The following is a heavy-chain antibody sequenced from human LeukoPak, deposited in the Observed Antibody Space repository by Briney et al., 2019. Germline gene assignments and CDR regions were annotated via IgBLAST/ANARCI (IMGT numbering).Heavy chain of an antibody. V-gene: IGHV3-7*01. CDR1: GFTFSTFW. Sequence: GGSLRLSCAASGFTFSTFWMSWVRQAPGKGLEWVANIKEDGSEKCYVDSVKGRFPISRDNAKSSLYLQMNSLRAEDTAMYYCARGEGALHQWGQGTLVTVSS. CDR3: ARGEGALHQ. CDR2: IKEDGSEK. D-gene: IGHD3-10*01. J-gene: IGHJ4*02.